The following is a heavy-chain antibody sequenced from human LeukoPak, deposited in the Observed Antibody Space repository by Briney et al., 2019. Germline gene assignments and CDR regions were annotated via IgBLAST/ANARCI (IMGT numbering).Heavy chain of an antibody. CDR1: GFTFRSYW. J-gene: IGHJ4*02. Sequence: GSLLLSCVASGFTFRSYWMHWVRQAPGKGLVWVSRINSDGSSTNYADSVKGRFTISRDNAKNTLYLQMNSLRAEDTAVYYCAREYPASFDYWGQGTLVTVSS. CDR2: INSDGSST. CDR3: AREYPASFDY. V-gene: IGHV3-74*01.